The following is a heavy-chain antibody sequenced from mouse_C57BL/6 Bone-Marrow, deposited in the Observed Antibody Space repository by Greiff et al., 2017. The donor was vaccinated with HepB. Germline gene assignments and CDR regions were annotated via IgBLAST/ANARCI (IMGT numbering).Heavy chain of an antibody. CDR3: TTPPMDY. J-gene: IGHJ4*01. Sequence: EVQLQQSGAELVRPGASVKLSCTASGFNIKDDYMHWVKQRPEQGLEWIGWIDPENGDTEYASKFQGKATITAETSSKTAYLQLSSLTSEDTAVYDCTTPPMDYWGQGTSVTVSS. V-gene: IGHV14-4*01. CDR1: GFNIKDDY. CDR2: IDPENGDT.